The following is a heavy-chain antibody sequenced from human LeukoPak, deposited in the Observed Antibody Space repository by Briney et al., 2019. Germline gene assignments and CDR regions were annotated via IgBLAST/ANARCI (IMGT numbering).Heavy chain of an antibody. CDR3: ARSSHLHSSGWYAGAFDI. J-gene: IGHJ3*02. Sequence: SETLSLTCTVSGGSISSYYWSWIRQPAGKGPEWIGRIYTSGSTNYNPSLKSRVTMSVDTSKNQFSLKLSSVTAADTAVYYCARSSHLHSSGWYAGAFDIWGQGTMVTVSS. CDR2: IYTSGST. V-gene: IGHV4-4*07. D-gene: IGHD6-19*01. CDR1: GGSISSYY.